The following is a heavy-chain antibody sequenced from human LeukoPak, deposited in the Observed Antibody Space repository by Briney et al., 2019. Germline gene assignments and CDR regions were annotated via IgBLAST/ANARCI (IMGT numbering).Heavy chain of an antibody. D-gene: IGHD1-1*01. CDR2: ISWNSGSI. CDR1: GFTFDDYA. J-gene: IGHJ4*02. V-gene: IGHV3-9*01. Sequence: GRSLRLSCAASGFTFDDYAMHWVRQAPGKGLEWVSGISWNSGSIGYADSVKGRFTISRDNSKTTLYVQMNSLRAEDTAVYYCAREGTGTIDYWGQGTLVTVSS. CDR3: AREGTGTIDY.